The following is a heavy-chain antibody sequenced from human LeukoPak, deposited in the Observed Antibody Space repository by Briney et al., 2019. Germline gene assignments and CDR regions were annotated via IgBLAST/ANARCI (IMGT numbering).Heavy chain of an antibody. J-gene: IGHJ2*01. CDR2: IYPGDSDT. D-gene: IGHD6-19*01. CDR1: GYSFTNYW. V-gene: IGHV5-51*01. CDR3: ARHPHSSGSYWYFDL. Sequence: GESLKISCKGSGYSFTNYWLGWMRQMPGEGLEWMGIIYPGDSDTRYSPSFQGQVTISADKSISTAYLQWSSLRASDTAMYYCARHPHSSGSYWYFDLWGRGTLVTVSS.